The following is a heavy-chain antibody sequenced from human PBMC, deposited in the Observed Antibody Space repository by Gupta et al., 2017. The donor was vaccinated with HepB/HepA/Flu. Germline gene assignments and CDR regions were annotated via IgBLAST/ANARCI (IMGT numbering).Heavy chain of an antibody. CDR1: GFTFSTYG. D-gene: IGHD3-10*01. J-gene: IGHJ4*02. CDR3: VRAVYSYGSGETFDY. V-gene: IGHV3-33*01. CDR2: IWYDGNKK. Sequence: QVQLVESGGGVVQPGRSLRLSCAASGFTFSTYGMHWVRQAPGKGLEWVAVIWYDGNKKYYADSVKGRFTISRDNSKNTLYLQMSSLRAEDTAVYYCVRAVYSYGSGETFDYWGQGTLVTVSS.